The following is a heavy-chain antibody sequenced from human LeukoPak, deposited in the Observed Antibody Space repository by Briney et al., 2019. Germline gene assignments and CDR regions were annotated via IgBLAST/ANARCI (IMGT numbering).Heavy chain of an antibody. Sequence: GGSLRLSCAASGFTFSSYAMTWVRQAPGKGLEWLSALSYSGGNTYYADSVKGRFTISRDNSRNTLYLQLNSLRAEDTAVYYCSKNSAGSSGSYPGYWGQGTLVTVSS. J-gene: IGHJ4*02. CDR2: LSYSGGNT. CDR3: SKNSAGSSGSYPGY. D-gene: IGHD1-26*01. V-gene: IGHV3-23*01. CDR1: GFTFSSYA.